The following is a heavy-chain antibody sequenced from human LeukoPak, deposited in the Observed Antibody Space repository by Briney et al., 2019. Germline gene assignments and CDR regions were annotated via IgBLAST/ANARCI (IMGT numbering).Heavy chain of an antibody. Sequence: SETLSLTCTVSGGSISSYYWSWVRQPPGKGLEWIGYIYYSGSTNYNPSLKSRVTISVDTSKNQFSLKLSSVPAAYTAVYYCARDTAMDYWGQGTLVTVSS. CDR2: IYYSGST. CDR1: GGSISSYY. D-gene: IGHD5-18*01. CDR3: ARDTAMDY. J-gene: IGHJ4*02. V-gene: IGHV4-59*01.